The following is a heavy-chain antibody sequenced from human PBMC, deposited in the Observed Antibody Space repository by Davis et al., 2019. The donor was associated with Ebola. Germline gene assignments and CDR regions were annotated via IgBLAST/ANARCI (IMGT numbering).Heavy chain of an antibody. CDR1: GFTFSSYG. D-gene: IGHD3-22*01. CDR2: IWYDGSNK. V-gene: IGHV3-33*01. J-gene: IGHJ4*02. Sequence: GESLKIPCAASGFTFSSYGMHWVRQAPGKGLEWVAVIWYDGSNKYYADSVKGRFTISRDNSKNTLYLQMNSLRDEDTAVYYCARERAMIARGLDYWGQGTLVTVSS. CDR3: ARERAMIARGLDY.